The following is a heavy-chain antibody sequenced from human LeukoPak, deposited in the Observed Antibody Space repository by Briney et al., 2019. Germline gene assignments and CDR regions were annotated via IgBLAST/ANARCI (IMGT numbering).Heavy chain of an antibody. CDR3: ASSSSSIAAQGYYYYYMDV. J-gene: IGHJ6*03. CDR1: GGTFSSYA. V-gene: IGHV1-8*03. D-gene: IGHD6-6*01. Sequence: GSSVKVSCKASGGTFSSYAISWVRQAPGQGLEWMGWMNPNSGNTGYAQKFQGRVTITRNTSISTAYMELSSLRSEDTAVYYCASSSSSIAAQGYYYYYMDVWGKGTTVTVSS. CDR2: MNPNSGNT.